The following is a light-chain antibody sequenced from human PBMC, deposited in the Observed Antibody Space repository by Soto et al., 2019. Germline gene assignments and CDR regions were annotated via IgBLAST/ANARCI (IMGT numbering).Light chain of an antibody. CDR2: GAS. CDR1: QSVSSN. CDR3: QQYNNWIT. V-gene: IGKV3-15*01. J-gene: IGKJ4*01. Sequence: DIVMPQSPATLSVSPGERATLSCRASQSVSSNLAWYQQTPGQAPRLLIYGASTRATGIPAGVSGSGSGTEFTHTISSLQAEDFADDYCQQYNNWITFGGGTKVEIK.